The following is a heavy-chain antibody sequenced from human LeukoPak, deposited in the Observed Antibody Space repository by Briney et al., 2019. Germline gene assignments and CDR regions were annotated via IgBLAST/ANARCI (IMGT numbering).Heavy chain of an antibody. Sequence: SETLSLTCTVSGVSISIYYWSWIRQPPGQGLEWVGYIYDSGSTNYNPSLKSRVTISVDTSKNQFSLKLSSVTAADTAVYYCASLTTAEAFDIWGQGTMVTVSS. CDR3: ASLTTAEAFDI. CDR1: GVSISIYY. CDR2: IYDSGST. D-gene: IGHD3-22*01. J-gene: IGHJ3*02. V-gene: IGHV4-59*01.